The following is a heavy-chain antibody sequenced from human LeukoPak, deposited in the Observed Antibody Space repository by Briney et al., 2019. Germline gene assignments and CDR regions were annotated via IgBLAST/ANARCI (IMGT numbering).Heavy chain of an antibody. V-gene: IGHV3-21*01. CDR2: IRISISYI. Sequence: GGSLRLSCAASGFTFSSYSMNWVRQAPGKGLEWVSSIRISISYIYYADSVKGRFTTSRANAKNSLYLQMNSLRTKDLSVYYCASGDYGGFDIWGQGTMVTVSS. CDR1: GFTFSSYS. CDR3: ASGDYGGFDI. D-gene: IGHD4-23*01. J-gene: IGHJ3*02.